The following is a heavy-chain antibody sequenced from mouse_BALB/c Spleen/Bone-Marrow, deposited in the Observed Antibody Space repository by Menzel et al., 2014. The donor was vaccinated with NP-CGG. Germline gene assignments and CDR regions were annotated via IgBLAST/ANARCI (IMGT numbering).Heavy chain of an antibody. D-gene: IGHD2-1*01. Sequence: VKLMESGPGLVAPSQSLSITCTISGFSLTRYGVHWVRQPPGKGLEWLVVIWSDGSTTYNSALKSRLSITKDNSKSQVFLKMISLQTDDTAVYYCARNGNFVAMDSWGQGTSVTVSS. CDR2: IWSDGST. J-gene: IGHJ4*01. V-gene: IGHV2-6-1*01. CDR3: ARNGNFVAMDS. CDR1: GFSLTRYG.